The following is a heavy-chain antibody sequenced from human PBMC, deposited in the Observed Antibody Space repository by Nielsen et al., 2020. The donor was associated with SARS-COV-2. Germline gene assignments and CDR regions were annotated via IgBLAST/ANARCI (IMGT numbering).Heavy chain of an antibody. D-gene: IGHD3-10*01. CDR1: GYTFTSYG. CDR3: ARGDAEVLLWFGELGRWFGP. CDR2: ISAYNGNT. Sequence: ASVKVSCKASGYTFTSYGISWVRQAPGQGLEWMGWISAYNGNTNYAQKLQGRVTMTRNTSISTAYMELSSLRSEDTAVYYCARGDAEVLLWFGELGRWFGPWGQGTLVTVSS. V-gene: IGHV1-18*01. J-gene: IGHJ5*02.